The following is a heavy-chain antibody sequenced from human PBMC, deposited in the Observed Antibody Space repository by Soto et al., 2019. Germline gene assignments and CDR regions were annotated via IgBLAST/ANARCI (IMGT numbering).Heavy chain of an antibody. V-gene: IGHV3-53*04. CDR2: IYSGGST. J-gene: IGHJ4*02. CDR1: GFTVSSNY. CDR3: ARGQRYCSGGSCSLLYFDY. D-gene: IGHD2-15*01. Sequence: GGSLRLSCAASGFTVSSNYMSWVRQAPGKGLEWVSVIYSGGSTYYADSVKGRFTISRHNSKNTLYLQMNSLRAEDTAVYYCARGQRYCSGGSCSLLYFDYWGQGTLVTVSS.